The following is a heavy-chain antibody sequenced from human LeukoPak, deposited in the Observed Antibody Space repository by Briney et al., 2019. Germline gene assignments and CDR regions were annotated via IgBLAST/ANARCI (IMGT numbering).Heavy chain of an antibody. CDR3: ARDRRLRYFDWLLSVAWFDP. D-gene: IGHD3-9*01. CDR1: GYTFTSYG. J-gene: IGHJ5*02. Sequence: ASVKVSCKASGYTFTSYGISWVRQAPGQGLEWMGWISAYNGNTNYAQKLQGRVTITTDTSTSTAYMELRRLRSDDTAVYYCARDRRLRYFDWLLSVAWFDPWGQGTLVTVSS. CDR2: ISAYNGNT. V-gene: IGHV1-18*01.